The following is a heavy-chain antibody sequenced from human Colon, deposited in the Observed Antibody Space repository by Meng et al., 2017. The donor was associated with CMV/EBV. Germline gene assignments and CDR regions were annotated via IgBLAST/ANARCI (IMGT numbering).Heavy chain of an antibody. CDR2: VFSRGTT. J-gene: IGHJ4*02. CDR1: GDSVDNTDYY. V-gene: IGHV4-61*08. D-gene: IGHD1-1*01. Sequence: GSLRLSCTVSGDSVDNTDYYWNWIRQPPGKGLEWIGYVFSRGTTSYNPSLEGRVIISLDTTKNQFSLRLNSVTAADTATYYCARMEKYQLPAYFFDSWGQGTLVTVSS. CDR3: ARMEKYQLPAYFFDS.